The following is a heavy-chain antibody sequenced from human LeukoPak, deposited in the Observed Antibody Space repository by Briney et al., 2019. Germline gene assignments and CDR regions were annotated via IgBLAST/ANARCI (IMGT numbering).Heavy chain of an antibody. CDR2: ISSSSSYI. V-gene: IGHV3-21*01. CDR3: ARDLTPRTLIVVVPAAINWFDP. Sequence: GGSLRLSCAASGFTFSSYSMNWVRQAPGKGREWVSSISSSSSYIYYADSVKGRFTISRDNAKNSLYLQMNSLRAEDTAVYYCARDLTPRTLIVVVPAAINWFDPWGQGTLVTVSS. J-gene: IGHJ5*02. D-gene: IGHD2-2*01. CDR1: GFTFSSYS.